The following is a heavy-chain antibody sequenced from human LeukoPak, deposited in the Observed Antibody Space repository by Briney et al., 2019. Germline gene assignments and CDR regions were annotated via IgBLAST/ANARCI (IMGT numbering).Heavy chain of an antibody. V-gene: IGHV3-30-3*01. CDR1: GFTFSSYA. D-gene: IGHD3-22*01. CDR3: ATYSSLNRREFQF. J-gene: IGHJ4*02. CDR2: ISYDGSNK. Sequence: GRSLRLSCAASGFTFSSYAMHWVRQAPGKGLEWVAVISYDGSNKYYAGSVKGRFTISRDNSKNTVYLQMSSLRAEDTAVYYCATYSSLNRREFQFWGQGTLVTVSS.